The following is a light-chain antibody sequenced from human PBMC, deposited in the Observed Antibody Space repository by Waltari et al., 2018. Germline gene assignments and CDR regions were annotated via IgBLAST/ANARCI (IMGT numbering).Light chain of an antibody. V-gene: IGLV1-44*01. CDR2: SNA. J-gene: IGLJ1*01. CDR1: NSTIGSNV. CDR3: AAWDNSLNGLYV. Sequence: QSVLTQPPPASVTPGQRITIPCYGSNSTIGSNVVDWYQQLPGTAPKLVIHSNAQRPSGVPDRFSGSKSGSSASLAISGLQSEDEADYHCAAWDNSLNGLYVFGTGTKVTVL.